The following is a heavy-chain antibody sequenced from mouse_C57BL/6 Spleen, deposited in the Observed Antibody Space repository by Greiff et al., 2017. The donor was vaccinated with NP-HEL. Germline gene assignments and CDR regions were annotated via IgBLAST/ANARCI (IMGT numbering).Heavy chain of an antibody. J-gene: IGHJ4*01. CDR1: GFTFSDYY. CDR2: INYDGSST. CDR3: ARDPYYYGRPMDY. Sequence: EVHLVESEGGLVQPGRSMKLSCTASGFTFSDYYMAWVRQVPEKGLEWVANINYDGSSTYYLDSLKSRFIISRDNAKNILYLQMSSLKSEDTATYYCARDPYYYGRPMDYWGQGTSVTVSS. D-gene: IGHD1-1*01. V-gene: IGHV5-16*01.